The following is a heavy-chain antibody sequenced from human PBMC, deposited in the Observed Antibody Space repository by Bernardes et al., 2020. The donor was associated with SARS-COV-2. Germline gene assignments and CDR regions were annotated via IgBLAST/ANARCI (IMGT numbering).Heavy chain of an antibody. Sequence: SQPLSLTCAISGDSVSSNSAAWNWIRQSPSRGLEWLGRTYYRSKWYNDYAVSVKSRITINPDTSKNQFSLQLNSVTPEDTAVYYCAREGYYIVQRYYYGMDVWGQGTTVTVSS. CDR1: GDSVSSNSAA. J-gene: IGHJ6*02. CDR3: AREGYYIVQRYYYGMDV. CDR2: TYYRSKWYN. D-gene: IGHD3-3*01. V-gene: IGHV6-1*01.